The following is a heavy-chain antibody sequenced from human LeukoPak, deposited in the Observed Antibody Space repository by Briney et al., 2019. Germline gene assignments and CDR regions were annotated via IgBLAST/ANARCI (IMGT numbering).Heavy chain of an antibody. Sequence: GGSLRLSCAASGFTFSSYAMHWVRQAPGKGLEWVAVTSYDASNKYYADSVKGRFTISSDNSKNTLYLQMNSLRAEDTAVYYCVRDVSGVGAFDIWGQGTMVTVSS. CDR1: GFTFSSYA. V-gene: IGHV3-30-3*01. CDR3: VRDVSGVGAFDI. D-gene: IGHD3-10*01. CDR2: TSYDASNK. J-gene: IGHJ3*02.